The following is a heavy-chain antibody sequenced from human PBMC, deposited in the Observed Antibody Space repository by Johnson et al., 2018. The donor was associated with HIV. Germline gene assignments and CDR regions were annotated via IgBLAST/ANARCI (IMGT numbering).Heavy chain of an antibody. J-gene: IGHJ3*02. V-gene: IGHV3-30-3*01. CDR2: ISYDGSNK. CDR1: GFTFSSYA. D-gene: IGHD3-22*01. Sequence: QVQLVESGGGVVQPGRSLRLSCAASGFTFSSYAMHWVRQAPGKGLEWVAVISYDGSNKYYADSVKGRFIISRDNSKKTLYLQMNSLRAEDTAVYYCARDRSGYYYDSSGMDAFDIWGQGTMVTVSS. CDR3: ARDRSGYYYDSSGMDAFDI.